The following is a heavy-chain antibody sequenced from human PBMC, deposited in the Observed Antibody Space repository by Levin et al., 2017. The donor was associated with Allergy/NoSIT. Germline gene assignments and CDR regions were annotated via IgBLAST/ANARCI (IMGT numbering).Heavy chain of an antibody. Sequence: GESLKISCAASGFTFSTYWMHWFRQGPGKGLVWVSRMNSDGSSTSYADSVKGRFTISRDNAKNTLYLQMNSLRAEDTGVYYCVREAGTVDYWGRGALVTVSS. CDR1: GFTFSTYW. D-gene: IGHD1-1*01. V-gene: IGHV3-74*01. CDR3: VREAGTVDY. CDR2: MNSDGSST. J-gene: IGHJ4*02.